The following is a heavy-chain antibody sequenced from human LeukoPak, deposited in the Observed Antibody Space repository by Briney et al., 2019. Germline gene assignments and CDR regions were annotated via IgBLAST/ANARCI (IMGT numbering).Heavy chain of an antibody. Sequence: ASVRVSCKASGYPFTTYDINWVRKATGQGLEWMGWMNPSSGYTGYSQKFQGRVTMTRNTSITTAYMELSSLGSEDTAVYYCARISDHNWYFDLWGRGTLVTVSS. CDR1: GYPFTTYD. D-gene: IGHD1-14*01. CDR2: MNPSSGYT. V-gene: IGHV1-8*01. J-gene: IGHJ2*01. CDR3: ARISDHNWYFDL.